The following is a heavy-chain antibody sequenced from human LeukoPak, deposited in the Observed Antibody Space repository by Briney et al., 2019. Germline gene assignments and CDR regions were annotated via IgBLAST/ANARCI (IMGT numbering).Heavy chain of an antibody. CDR1: GGSISSSSYY. CDR2: IYYSGST. V-gene: IGHV4-31*03. Sequence: SETLSLTCSVSGGSISSSSYYWSWIRQHPGKGLEWIGYIYYSGSTYYNPSLKSRVTISVDTSKNQFSLKLSSVTAADTAVYYCARTYYDYVWGSYRPYYFDYWGQGTLVTVSS. J-gene: IGHJ4*02. CDR3: ARTYYDYVWGSYRPYYFDY. D-gene: IGHD3-16*02.